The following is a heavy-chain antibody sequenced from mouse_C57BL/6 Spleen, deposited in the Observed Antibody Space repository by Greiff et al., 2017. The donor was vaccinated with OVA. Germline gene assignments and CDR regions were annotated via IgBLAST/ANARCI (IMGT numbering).Heavy chain of an antibody. J-gene: IGHJ1*03. CDR1: GYTFTDYY. CDR2: INPNNGGT. V-gene: IGHV1-26*01. D-gene: IGHD1-1*01. CDR3: ARSSYYYGRGYFDV. Sequence: EVQLQQSGPELVKPGASVKISCKASGYTFTDYYMNWVKQSHGKSLEWIGDINPNNGGTSYNQKFKGKATLTVDKSSSTAYMELRSLTSEDSAVYYCARSSYYYGRGYFDVWGTGTTVTVSS.